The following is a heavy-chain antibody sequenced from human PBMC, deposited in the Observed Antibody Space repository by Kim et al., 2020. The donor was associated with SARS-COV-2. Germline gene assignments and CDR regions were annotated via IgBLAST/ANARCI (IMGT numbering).Heavy chain of an antibody. V-gene: IGHV3-9*01. CDR3: AKDSGVGCSGGSCQLDAHAFDI. J-gene: IGHJ3*02. CDR2: ISWNSGSI. D-gene: IGHD2-15*01. Sequence: GGSLRLSCAASGFTFDDYAMHWVRQAPGKGLEWVSGISWNSGSIGYADSVKGRFTISRDNAKNSLYLQMNSLRAEDTALYYCAKDSGVGCSGGSCQLDAHAFDIWGQGTMVTVSS. CDR1: GFTFDDYA.